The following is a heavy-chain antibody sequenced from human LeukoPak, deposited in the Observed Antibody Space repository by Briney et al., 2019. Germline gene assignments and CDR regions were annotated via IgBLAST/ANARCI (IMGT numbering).Heavy chain of an antibody. V-gene: IGHV4-59*01. D-gene: IGHD3-10*01. CDR1: GGSISSYY. J-gene: IGHJ4*02. CDR2: IYYSGTT. Sequence: PSETLSLTCTVSGGSISSYYWSWIRQPPGKGLEWIGYIYYSGTTYYNPSLKSRVTISVDTSKNQFSLKLSSVTAADTAVCYCATGSGNYYNRAFDYWGQGTLVTVSS. CDR3: ATGSGNYYNRAFDY.